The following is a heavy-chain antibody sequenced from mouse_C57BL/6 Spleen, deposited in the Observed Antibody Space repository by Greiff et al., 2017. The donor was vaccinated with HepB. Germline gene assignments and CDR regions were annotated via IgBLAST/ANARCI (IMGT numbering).Heavy chain of an antibody. CDR3: ARDGVLLRGYYAMDY. CDR1: GYSITSGYY. CDR2: ISYDGSN. D-gene: IGHD1-1*01. J-gene: IGHJ4*01. V-gene: IGHV3-6*01. Sequence: EVKLQESGPGLVKPSQSLSLTCSVTGYSITSGYYWNWIRQFPGNKLEWMGYISYDGSNNYNPSLKNRISITRDTSKNQFFLKLNSVTTEDTATYYCARDGVLLRGYYAMDYWGQGTSVTVSS.